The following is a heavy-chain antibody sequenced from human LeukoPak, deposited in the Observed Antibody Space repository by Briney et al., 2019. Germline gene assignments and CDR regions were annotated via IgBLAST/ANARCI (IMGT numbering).Heavy chain of an antibody. J-gene: IGHJ4*02. CDR2: IYYSGST. D-gene: IGHD6-13*01. CDR1: GGSISSHY. CDR3: AVTIAAGGGSFDY. V-gene: IGHV4-59*11. Sequence: SETLSLTCTVSGGSISSHYWSWIRQPPGKGLEWIGYIYYSGSTNYNTSLKSRVTISVDTSKNQFSLKLSSVTAADTAVYYCAVTIAAGGGSFDYWGQGTLVTVSS.